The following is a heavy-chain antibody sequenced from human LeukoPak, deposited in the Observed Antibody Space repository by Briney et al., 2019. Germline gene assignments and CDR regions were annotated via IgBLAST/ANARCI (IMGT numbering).Heavy chain of an antibody. J-gene: IGHJ6*02. Sequence: ASVKVSCKASGYTFTSYGISWVRQAPGQGLEWMGWISAYNGNTNYAQKLQGRVTMTTDTSTSTAYMELRSLRSDDTAVYYCARDRVGGSWYYYYYGMDVWGQGTTVTVSS. CDR1: GYTFTSYG. V-gene: IGHV1-18*01. CDR2: ISAYNGNT. D-gene: IGHD6-13*01. CDR3: ARDRVGGSWYYYYYGMDV.